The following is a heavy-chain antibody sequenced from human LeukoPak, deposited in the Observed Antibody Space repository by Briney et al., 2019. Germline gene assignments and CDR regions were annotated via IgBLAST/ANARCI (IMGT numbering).Heavy chain of an antibody. J-gene: IGHJ5*02. CDR1: GGSFSGYQ. V-gene: IGHV4-34*01. CDR2: INHSGST. D-gene: IGHD3-22*01. Sequence: SETLSLTCGVYGGSFSGYQWSWIRQPPGKGLEWIGEINHSGSTNYNPSLKSRVNISVDTSKNQFSLKLSSVTAADTAVYYCARTSIYYDSSGYRSWGQGTLVTVSS. CDR3: ARTSIYYDSSGYRS.